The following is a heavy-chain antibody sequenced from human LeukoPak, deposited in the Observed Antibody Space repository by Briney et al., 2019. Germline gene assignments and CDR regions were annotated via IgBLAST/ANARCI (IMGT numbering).Heavy chain of an antibody. J-gene: IGHJ4*02. Sequence: ASVKVSCKASGYTFTGYYMHWVRQAPGQGLEWRGWINPNSGGTNYAQKLQGRVTMTRDTSISKAYMELSRMRSEDTAVYYCARGKRYNNQSNYRNPYYFAYWGQGTLVTVSS. CDR1: GYTFTGYY. CDR3: ARGKRYNNQSNYRNPYYFAY. V-gene: IGHV1-2*02. D-gene: IGHD3-10*01. CDR2: INPNSGGT.